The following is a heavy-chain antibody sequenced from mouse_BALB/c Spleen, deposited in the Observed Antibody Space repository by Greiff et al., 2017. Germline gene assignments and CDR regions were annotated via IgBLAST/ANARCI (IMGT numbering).Heavy chain of an antibody. V-gene: IGHV2-9*02. CDR1: GFSLTSYG. Sequence: VKVVESGPGLVAPSQSLSITCTVSGFSLTSYGVHWVRQPPGKGLEWLGVIWAGGSTNYNSALMSRLSISKDNSKSQVFLKMNSLQTDDTAMYYCARDQDSLLRLPFAYWGQGTLVTVSA. J-gene: IGHJ3*01. CDR3: ARDQDSLLRLPFAY. D-gene: IGHD1-2*01. CDR2: IWAGGST.